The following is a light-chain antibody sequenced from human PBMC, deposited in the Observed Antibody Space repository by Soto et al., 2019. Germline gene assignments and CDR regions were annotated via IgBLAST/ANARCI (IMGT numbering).Light chain of an antibody. CDR1: TSKIGNNH. J-gene: IGLJ1*01. CDR2: RNN. V-gene: IGLV1-47*01. CDR3: ATWDDSLNGFYV. Sequence: QSVLTQPPSASGTPGQGVTISCSGSTSKIGNNHVYRYQQLPGTAPKLLIYRNNQRPSGVPDRFSGSKSGTSTSLAISGLRSDDEADYFCATWDDSLNGFYVFGTGTKVTVL.